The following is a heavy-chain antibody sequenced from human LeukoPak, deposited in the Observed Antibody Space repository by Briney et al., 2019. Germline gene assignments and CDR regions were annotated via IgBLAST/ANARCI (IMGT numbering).Heavy chain of an antibody. CDR3: ASGGPHGTMVRGAKLYYYYYGMDV. V-gene: IGHV3-33*01. CDR2: IWYDGSNK. Sequence: GGSLRLSCAASGFTFSSYGMHWVRQAPGKGLEWVTVIWYDGSNKYYADSVKGRFTISRDNSKNTLYLQMNSLRAEDTAVYYCASGGPHGTMVRGAKLYYYYYGMDVWGQGTTVTVSS. D-gene: IGHD3-10*01. J-gene: IGHJ6*02. CDR1: GFTFSSYG.